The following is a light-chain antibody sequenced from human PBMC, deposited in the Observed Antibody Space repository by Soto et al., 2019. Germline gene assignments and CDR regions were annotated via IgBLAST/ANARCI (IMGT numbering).Light chain of an antibody. V-gene: IGLV2-14*01. Sequence: QSVLTQPAPVCGTPGQSITISCTGTSSDVGGYNYVSWYQQQSGKAPKLMIHEVSNRPSGVSNRFSGSKSGNTASLTISGLQAEDEADYYCSSYTSSRAYVFGIGTKVTVL. CDR1: SSDVGGYNY. J-gene: IGLJ1*01. CDR3: SSYTSSRAYV. CDR2: EVS.